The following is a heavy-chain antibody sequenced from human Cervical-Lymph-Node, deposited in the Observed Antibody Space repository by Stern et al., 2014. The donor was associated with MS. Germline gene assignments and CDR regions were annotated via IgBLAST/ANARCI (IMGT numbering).Heavy chain of an antibody. D-gene: IGHD2-15*01. CDR2: IYTSGST. V-gene: IGHV4-61*02. J-gene: IGHJ4*02. Sequence: QVQLQESGPGLVKPSQTLSLTCTVSGGPISSGTYYWSWIRQPAGKGLEWIGRIYTSGSTAYTSSLKSRVTISVDMSKNQLSLRLTHVTAADTAVYYCARGRNGFGYDSWGQGTLATVSP. CDR3: ARGRNGFGYDS. CDR1: GGPISSGTYY.